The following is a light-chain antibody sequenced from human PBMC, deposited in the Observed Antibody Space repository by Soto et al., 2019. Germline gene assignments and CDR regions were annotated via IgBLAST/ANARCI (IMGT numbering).Light chain of an antibody. Sequence: DIPLTQSPSFLSASVGDRVTITCRASQGISSYLAWYQQKPGKAPQLLIYAASTLQSGVPSRFSGSGSGTEFTLTISSLQPEDFATYYCQQVNSYPRTFGQGTKVEIK. CDR3: QQVNSYPRT. CDR2: AAS. V-gene: IGKV1-9*01. J-gene: IGKJ1*01. CDR1: QGISSY.